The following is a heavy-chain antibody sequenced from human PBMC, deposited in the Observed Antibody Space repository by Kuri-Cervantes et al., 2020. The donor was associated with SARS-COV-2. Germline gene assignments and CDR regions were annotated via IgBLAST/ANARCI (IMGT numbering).Heavy chain of an antibody. D-gene: IGHD6-19*01. CDR3: ARGIRAPLYSSGWYSN. J-gene: IGHJ4*02. V-gene: IGHV1-69*13. Sequence: SVKVSCKASGGTFSSYAISWVRQAPGQGLEWMGGIIPIFGTANYAQKFQGRVTITADESTSTAYVELSSLRSEDTAVYYCARGIRAPLYSSGWYSNWGQGTLVTVSS. CDR1: GGTFSSYA. CDR2: IIPIFGTA.